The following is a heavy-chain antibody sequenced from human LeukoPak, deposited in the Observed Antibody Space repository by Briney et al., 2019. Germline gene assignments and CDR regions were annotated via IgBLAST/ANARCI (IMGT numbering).Heavy chain of an antibody. CDR1: GFTFSSYP. D-gene: IGHD3-10*01. CDR2: MSYDGSNK. J-gene: IGHJ6*04. V-gene: IGHV3-30*04. CDR3: ARVRLLWFGELPDV. Sequence: GRSLRLSCAASGFTFSSYPMHWVRQAPGKGLEWVAVMSYDGSNKYYADSVKGRFTISRDNSKNTLYLQMNSLRAEDTAVYYCARVRLLWFGELPDVWGKGTTVTVSS.